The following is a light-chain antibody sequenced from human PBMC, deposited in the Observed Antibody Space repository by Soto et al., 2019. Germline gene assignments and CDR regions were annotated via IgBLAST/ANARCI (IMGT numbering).Light chain of an antibody. CDR1: QSVSSTY. CDR2: GAS. Sequence: EIVLTQSPGTLSLSPGERATLSCRASQSVSSTYLAWYQQKPGQAPRLLIYGASNRATGIPDRFSGSGSGTDFTLTIIRLEPEDFAVYYCKQYGGSRWTFGQGTSVDI. CDR3: KQYGGSRWT. V-gene: IGKV3-20*01. J-gene: IGKJ1*01.